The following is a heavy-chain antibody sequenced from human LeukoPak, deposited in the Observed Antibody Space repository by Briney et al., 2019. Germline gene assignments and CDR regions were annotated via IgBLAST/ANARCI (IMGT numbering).Heavy chain of an antibody. Sequence: PSETLSLTCTVSGGSISSTSYYWGWIRQPPGKGLEWIGSIYYSGSTYYNPSLKSRVTISVDTSKNQFSLKLSSVTAADTAVYYCARQPLTRSRAFEIWGQGTMVTVSS. CDR2: IYYSGST. D-gene: IGHD4-23*01. J-gene: IGHJ3*02. V-gene: IGHV4-39*01. CDR3: ARQPLTRSRAFEI. CDR1: GGSISSTSYY.